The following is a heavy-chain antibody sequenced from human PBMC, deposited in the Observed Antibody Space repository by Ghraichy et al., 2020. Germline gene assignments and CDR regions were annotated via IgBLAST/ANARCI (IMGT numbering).Heavy chain of an antibody. CDR1: GFTFSDYD. Sequence: GGSLRLSCVASGFTFSDYDVHWVRQAPGKGLEWLAHITASGNSMSSADSVKGRFTISRDNANNSIYLHLNSLRAEDTAVYYCARDINYYFYMDVWGTGTTVTVSS. V-gene: IGHV3-48*03. D-gene: IGHD1-14*01. CDR3: ARDINYYFYMDV. CDR2: ITASGNSM. J-gene: IGHJ6*03.